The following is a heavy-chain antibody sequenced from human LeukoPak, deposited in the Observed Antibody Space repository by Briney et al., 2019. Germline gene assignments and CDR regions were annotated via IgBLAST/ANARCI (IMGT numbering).Heavy chain of an antibody. Sequence: GGSLRLSCAASGFTFSNYNMNWVRQAPGPGLEWGSYISSSSSTIYYADSMKGRFTISRDNAKNSLYLQMNSLRAEDTAVYYCARATAQIDYWGQGTLVTVSS. CDR2: ISSSSSTI. J-gene: IGHJ4*02. CDR1: GFTFSNYN. D-gene: IGHD4-17*01. V-gene: IGHV3-48*01. CDR3: ARATAQIDY.